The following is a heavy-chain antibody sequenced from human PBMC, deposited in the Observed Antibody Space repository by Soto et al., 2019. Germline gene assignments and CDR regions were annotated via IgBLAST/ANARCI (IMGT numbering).Heavy chain of an antibody. CDR2: IIPIFGTA. Sequence: ASVKVSCKASGGTFSSYAISWVRQAPGQGLEWMGGIIPIFGTANYAQKFQGRVTITADESTSTAYMELSSLRSEDTAVYYCARESEGATPRNAFDIWGQGAMVTVSS. CDR1: GGTFSSYA. CDR3: ARESEGATPRNAFDI. V-gene: IGHV1-69*13. D-gene: IGHD1-26*01. J-gene: IGHJ3*02.